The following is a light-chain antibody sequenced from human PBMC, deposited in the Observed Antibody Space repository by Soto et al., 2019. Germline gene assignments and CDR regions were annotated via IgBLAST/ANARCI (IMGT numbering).Light chain of an antibody. CDR2: GAS. V-gene: IGKV3-20*01. CDR1: QSVSGY. CDR3: QQYGSSPIT. Sequence: EIVLTQSPATLSLSPGERATLSCRASQSVSGYLVWYQQKPGQAPRLLIYGASSRATGIPDRFSGSGSGTDFTLTISRLEPEDFAVYYCQQYGSSPITFGQGTRREIK. J-gene: IGKJ5*01.